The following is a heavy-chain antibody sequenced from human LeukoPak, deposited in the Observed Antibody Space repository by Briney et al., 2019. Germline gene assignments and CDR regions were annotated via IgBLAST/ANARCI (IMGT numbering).Heavy chain of an antibody. CDR1: GFTFSSYA. V-gene: IGHV3-23*01. J-gene: IGHJ4*02. D-gene: IGHD3-9*01. Sequence: GGSLRLSCAASGFTFSSYAMSWVRQAPGKGLEWVSAISGSGGSTYYADSVKGRFTISRDNSKNTLYLQMNSLRAEDTAVYYCAIGLRYFDWLLDYWGQGTLVTVSS. CDR2: ISGSGGST. CDR3: AIGLRYFDWLLDY.